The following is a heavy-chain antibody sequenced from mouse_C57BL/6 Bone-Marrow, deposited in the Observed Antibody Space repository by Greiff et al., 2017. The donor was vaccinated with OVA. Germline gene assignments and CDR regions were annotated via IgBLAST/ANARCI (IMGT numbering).Heavy chain of an antibody. CDR1: GYTFTDHT. V-gene: IGHV1-78*01. CDR2: IYPRDGST. D-gene: IGHD1-1*01. Sequence: VHLVESDAELVKPGASVKISCKVSGYTFTDHTIHWMKQRPEQGLEWIGYIYPRDGSTTYNEKFKGKATLTADKSSSTAYMQLNSLTSEDSAVYFCARRVDYYAMDYWGQGTSVTVSS. J-gene: IGHJ4*01. CDR3: ARRVDYYAMDY.